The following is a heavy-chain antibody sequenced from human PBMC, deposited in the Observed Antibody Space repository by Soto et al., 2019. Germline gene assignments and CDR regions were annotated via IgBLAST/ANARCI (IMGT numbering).Heavy chain of an antibody. D-gene: IGHD3-22*01. V-gene: IGHV1-69*13. Sequence: SSVEVSCKASGGTFSSYAICWVRQATGQGLEWMGGIIPSFGTANYAQKFQGRVTITADESTSTAYMELSSLRSEDTAVYYCSGGPRLIVVPGLFDPWGQGTLVTVSS. J-gene: IGHJ5*02. CDR1: GGTFSSYA. CDR2: IIPSFGTA. CDR3: SGGPRLIVVPGLFDP.